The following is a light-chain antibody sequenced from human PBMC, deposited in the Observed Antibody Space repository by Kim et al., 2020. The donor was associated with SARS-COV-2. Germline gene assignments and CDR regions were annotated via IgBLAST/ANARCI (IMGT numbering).Light chain of an antibody. Sequence: DIQMTQSPSSLSASVGDRVTITCRASESITSYLNWYQQKPGKAPNLLNLKSGVPSRFSGSGYGTDFTLTISSLQPEDSATYYCQQSYGSPWNTLGQGTKLEIK. CDR1: ESITSY. J-gene: IGKJ2*01. V-gene: IGKV1-39*01. CDR3: QQSYGSPWNT.